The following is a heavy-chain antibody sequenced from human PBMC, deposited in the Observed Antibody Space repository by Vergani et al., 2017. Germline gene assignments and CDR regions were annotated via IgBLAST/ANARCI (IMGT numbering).Heavy chain of an antibody. CDR3: ASANCGWGNGAFDI. Sequence: QVQLQESGPGLVKPSETLSLTCTVSGGSISSYYWSWIRQPPGKGLEWIGYICYSGSTNYNPSLKSRVTISVATSKNPFSLKLSSVTAADTAVYYCASANCGWGNGAFDIWGQGTMVTVSS. V-gene: IGHV4-59*01. D-gene: IGHD7-27*01. CDR1: GGSISSYY. J-gene: IGHJ3*02. CDR2: ICYSGST.